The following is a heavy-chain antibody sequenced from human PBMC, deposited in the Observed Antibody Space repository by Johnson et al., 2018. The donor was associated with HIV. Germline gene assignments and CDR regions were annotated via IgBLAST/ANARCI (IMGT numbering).Heavy chain of an antibody. J-gene: IGHJ3*02. D-gene: IGHD2-8*01. V-gene: IGHV3-74*02. Sequence: VHLVESGGGLVQPGGSLRLSCAASGFTFSTYWTHWVRQVPGKGLMWVSRINNDGSSTNYADSVKGRFTISRDNAKNTLYLQMNILRAEDTAVYYCASALCTWGAFDIWGQGTMVTVSS. CDR2: INNDGSST. CDR3: ASALCTWGAFDI. CDR1: GFTFSTYW.